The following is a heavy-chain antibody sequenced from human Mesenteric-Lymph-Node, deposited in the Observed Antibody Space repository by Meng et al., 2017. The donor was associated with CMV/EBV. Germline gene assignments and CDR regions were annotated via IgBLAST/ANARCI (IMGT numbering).Heavy chain of an antibody. J-gene: IGHJ3*02. CDR1: GGSISSYY. D-gene: IGHD2-2*02. CDR2: IYYSGST. CDR3: AREYRYCSSTSCYTPGSAFDI. V-gene: IGHV4-59*01. Sequence: GPLRLSCTVSGGSISSYYWSWIRQPPGKGLEWIGYIYYSGSTNYNPSLKSRVTISVDTSKNQFSLKLSSVTAADTAVYYCAREYRYCSSTSCYTPGSAFDIWGQGTMVTVSS.